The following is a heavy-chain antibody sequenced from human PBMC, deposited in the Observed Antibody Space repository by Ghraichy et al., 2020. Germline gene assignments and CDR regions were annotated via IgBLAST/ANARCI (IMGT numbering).Heavy chain of an antibody. Sequence: GGSLRLSCAASGFTFSSYSMNWVRQAPGKGLEWVSSISSSSSYIYYADSVKGRFTISRDNAKNSLYLQMNSLRAEDTAVYYCARDPGGYCSSTSCSGDWGQGTLVTVSS. J-gene: IGHJ4*02. V-gene: IGHV3-21*01. D-gene: IGHD2-2*01. CDR3: ARDPGGYCSSTSCSGD. CDR1: GFTFSSYS. CDR2: ISSSSSYI.